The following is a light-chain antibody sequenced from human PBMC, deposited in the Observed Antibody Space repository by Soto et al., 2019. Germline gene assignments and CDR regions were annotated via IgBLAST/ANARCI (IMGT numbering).Light chain of an antibody. CDR2: GNS. CDR1: SSNIGANYD. V-gene: IGLV1-40*01. J-gene: IGLJ1*01. CDR3: QSYDSSLSGYV. Sequence: QSVLTQPPSVSGAPGQRVTLSCTGSSSNIGANYDVHWYQHLPGTAPKLLIYGNSNRPSGVPDRFSGSKSGTSASLAITGLQAEDEADYYCQSYDSSLSGYVVGTGTKVTVL.